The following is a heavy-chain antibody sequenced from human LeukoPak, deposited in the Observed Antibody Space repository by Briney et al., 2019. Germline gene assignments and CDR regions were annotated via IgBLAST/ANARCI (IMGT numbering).Heavy chain of an antibody. CDR2: IYYSGST. CDR1: GGSISSGDYY. J-gene: IGHJ6*02. V-gene: IGHV4-30-4*01. D-gene: IGHD3-3*01. Sequence: SSETLSLTCTVSGGSISSGDYYWSWIRQPPGKGLEWIGYIYYSGSTYYNPSLKSRVTISVDTSKNQFSLKLSSVTAADTAVYYCARTTLLYYDFWSGSPPGYGMDVWGQGTTVTVSS. CDR3: ARTTLLYYDFWSGSPPGYGMDV.